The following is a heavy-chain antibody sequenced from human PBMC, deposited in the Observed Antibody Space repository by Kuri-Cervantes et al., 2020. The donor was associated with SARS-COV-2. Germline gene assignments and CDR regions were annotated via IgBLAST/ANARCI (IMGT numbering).Heavy chain of an antibody. CDR3: ARFSSGYYGSGSYYATYYYGMDV. Sequence: ESLKISCTVSGGSISSYYWSWIRQPAGKGLEWIGRIYTSGSTNYNPSLKSRVTMSVDTSKNQFSLKLSSVTAADTAVYYCARFSSGYYGSGSYYATYYYGMDVWGQGTSVTVSS. V-gene: IGHV4-4*07. CDR2: IYTSGST. D-gene: IGHD3-10*01. J-gene: IGHJ6*02. CDR1: GGSISSYY.